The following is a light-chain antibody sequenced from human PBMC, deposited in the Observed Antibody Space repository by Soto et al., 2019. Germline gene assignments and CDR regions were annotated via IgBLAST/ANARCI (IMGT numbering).Light chain of an antibody. CDR2: DVS. CDR1: SSDVGGYDF. Sequence: QSVLTQPHSVSGSPGQSVTISCTGTSSDVGGYDFVSWYQQHPGKAPKLMISDVSKRPSGVPDRFSGSKSGNTASLTISGLQAEDEADYYCCSYAGDLALFGGGTKVTVL. V-gene: IGLV2-11*01. CDR3: CSYAGDLAL. J-gene: IGLJ2*01.